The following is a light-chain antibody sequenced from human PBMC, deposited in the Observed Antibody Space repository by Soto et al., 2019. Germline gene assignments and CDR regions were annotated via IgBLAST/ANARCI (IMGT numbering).Light chain of an antibody. CDR3: QQSYSTPYT. CDR1: QIISSF. CDR2: GAS. Sequence: DIQMTQSPSSLSASVGDRVTITCRASQIISSFLNWYQQEPGKAPKLLIYGASSLQRGVPSRFSGGGSGTDFTLTIGSLQPEDFATYYCQQSYSTPYTFGQGTGLEIK. J-gene: IGKJ2*01. V-gene: IGKV1-39*01.